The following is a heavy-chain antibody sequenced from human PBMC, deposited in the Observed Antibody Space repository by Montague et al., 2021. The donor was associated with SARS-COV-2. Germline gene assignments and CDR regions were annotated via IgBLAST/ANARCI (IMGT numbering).Heavy chain of an antibody. Sequence: SETLSLTCTVSGGSVSSGSYYWSWIRQPPGKGLEWIGYIYYSGSTNYNPSLKSRVTISVDTSKNQFSLKLSSVTAADTAVYYCATSLSGGYCDISTGYYSGYYYGMDAWGQGTTVTVSS. CDR1: GGSVSSGSYY. D-gene: IGHD3-9*01. CDR2: IYYSGST. V-gene: IGHV4-61*01. CDR3: ATSLSGGYCDISTGYYSGYYYGMDA. J-gene: IGHJ6*02.